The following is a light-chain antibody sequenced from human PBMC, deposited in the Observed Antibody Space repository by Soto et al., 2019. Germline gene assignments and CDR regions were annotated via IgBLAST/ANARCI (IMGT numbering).Light chain of an antibody. CDR1: SSDVGAYNY. CDR2: EVT. V-gene: IGLV2-8*01. Sequence: QSALTQPPSASGSPGQSVTISCTGTSSDVGAYNYVSWYQQHAGKAPKLVIYEVTKRPSGVPDRFSGSKSAYTASLTVSGLQAEDEADYYCSSFASSNTWVFGGGTQLTVL. CDR3: SSFASSNTWV. J-gene: IGLJ3*02.